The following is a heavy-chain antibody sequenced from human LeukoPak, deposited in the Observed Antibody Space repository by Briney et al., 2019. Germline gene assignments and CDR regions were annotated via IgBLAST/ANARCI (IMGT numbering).Heavy chain of an antibody. CDR1: GGTFSSYA. J-gene: IGHJ4*02. Sequence: SVKVSCKASGGTFSSYAISWVRQAPGQGLEWMGGIIPIFGTANYAQKFQGRVTITADESTGTAYMELSSLGSEDTAVYYCARGRAQYQLLRFDYWGQGTLVTVSS. D-gene: IGHD2-2*01. V-gene: IGHV1-69*13. CDR3: ARGRAQYQLLRFDY. CDR2: IIPIFGTA.